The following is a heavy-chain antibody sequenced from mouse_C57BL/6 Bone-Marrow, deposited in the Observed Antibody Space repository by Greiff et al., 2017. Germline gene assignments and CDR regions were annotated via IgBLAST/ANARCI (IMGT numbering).Heavy chain of an antibody. CDR3: ARKGAMDY. J-gene: IGHJ4*01. V-gene: IGHV1-76*01. Sequence: SGAELVRPGASVKLSCKASGYTFTDYYINWVKQRPGQGLEWIARIYPGSGNTYYNEKFKGKATLTAEKSSSTAYMQLSSLTSDDSAVYFCARKGAMDYWGQGTSVTVSA. CDR2: IYPGSGNT. CDR1: GYTFTDYY.